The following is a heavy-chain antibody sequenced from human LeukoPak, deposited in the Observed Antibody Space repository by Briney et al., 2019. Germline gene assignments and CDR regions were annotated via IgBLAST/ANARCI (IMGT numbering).Heavy chain of an antibody. D-gene: IGHD3-10*01. Sequence: ASVKVSCKASGYTFTAYPMHWVRQAPGQGPEWMGWINPNSGGTNYAQKFQGRVTMTRDTSITTAYMELSRLRSDDTAVYYCARDLDYYGSGSFFNIWGQGTMVTVSS. J-gene: IGHJ3*02. CDR3: ARDLDYYGSGSFFNI. CDR1: GYTFTAYP. V-gene: IGHV1-2*02. CDR2: INPNSGGT.